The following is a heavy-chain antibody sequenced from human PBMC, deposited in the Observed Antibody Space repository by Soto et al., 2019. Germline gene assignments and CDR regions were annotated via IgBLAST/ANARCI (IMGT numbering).Heavy chain of an antibody. D-gene: IGHD4-4*01. Sequence: GSLRLSCAASXXTVSSYGXHWVRXXXXXXXEWVAVISYDGSNKYYADSVKGRFTISRDNSKNTLYLQMNSLRAEDTAVYYCAKGFGNYDHYYYYYGMDVWGQGTTVTVSS. CDR3: AKGFGNYDHYYYYYGMDV. J-gene: IGHJ6*02. V-gene: IGHV3-30*18. CDR2: ISYDGSNK. CDR1: XXTVSSYG.